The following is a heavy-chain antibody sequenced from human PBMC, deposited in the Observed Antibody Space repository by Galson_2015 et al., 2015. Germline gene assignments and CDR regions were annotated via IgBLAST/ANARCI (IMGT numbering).Heavy chain of an antibody. Sequence: SLRLSCAASGFTFSSYDMNWVRQAPGKGLEWVSYISSSGSTIYYADSVKGRFTISRDNAKNSLYLQMNSLRAEDTAVYYCAKRGYGDYSYYYYMDVWGKGTTVTVSS. J-gene: IGHJ6*03. CDR3: AKRGYGDYSYYYYMDV. CDR2: ISSSGSTI. CDR1: GFTFSSYD. D-gene: IGHD4-17*01. V-gene: IGHV3-48*03.